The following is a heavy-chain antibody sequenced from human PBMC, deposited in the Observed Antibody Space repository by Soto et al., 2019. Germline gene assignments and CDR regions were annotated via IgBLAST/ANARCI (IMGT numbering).Heavy chain of an antibody. CDR1: GGTLNSYT. Sequence: QVQLVQSGAEVKKPGSSVKVSCKTFGGTLNSYTVSWVRQAPGQGLEWMGGIIPISGTANYAQKFQGRVTITADEFTNTVYMELNSLRSEDTAIFYCASGDFCSGANCLGRNYWGQGTLVTVSS. D-gene: IGHD2-15*01. J-gene: IGHJ4*02. V-gene: IGHV1-69*01. CDR3: ASGDFCSGANCLGRNY. CDR2: IIPISGTA.